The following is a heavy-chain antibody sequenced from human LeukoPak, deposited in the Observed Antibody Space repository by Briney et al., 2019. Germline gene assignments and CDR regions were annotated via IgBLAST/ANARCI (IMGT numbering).Heavy chain of an antibody. CDR2: IYPDGKT. Sequence: GGSLRLSCAASEFTVSSNYMSWVRQAPGKGLEWVSIIYPDGKTYYADSVKGRFTISRDNSKDTLYLQMNSLRAEDTAVYYCAKDEGYCSGGSCWSGYNWFDPWGQGTLVTVSS. V-gene: IGHV3-53*01. D-gene: IGHD2-15*01. CDR1: EFTVSSNY. J-gene: IGHJ5*02. CDR3: AKDEGYCSGGSCWSGYNWFDP.